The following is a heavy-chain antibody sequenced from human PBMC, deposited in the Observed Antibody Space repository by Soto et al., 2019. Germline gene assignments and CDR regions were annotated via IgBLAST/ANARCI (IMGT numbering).Heavy chain of an antibody. V-gene: IGHV1-69*13. D-gene: IGHD6-19*01. CDR2: IIPIFGTA. CDR3: ARDYTSSGWYSG. J-gene: IGHJ4*02. Sequence: SVKVSCKASGGTFSSYAISWVRQAPGQGLEWMGGIIPIFGTANYAQKFQGRVTIAADESTSTAYMELSSLRSEDTAVYYCARDYTSSGWYSGWGQGTLVTVSS. CDR1: GGTFSSYA.